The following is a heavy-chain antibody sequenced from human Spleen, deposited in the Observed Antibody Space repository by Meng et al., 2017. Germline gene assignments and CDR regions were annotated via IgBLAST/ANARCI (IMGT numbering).Heavy chain of an antibody. CDR3: ARVGSYRGYNY. Sequence: QVQIQQWGAGLVKPSETLSLTCAVYGGSFSGYYWSWIRQPPGKGLEWIGEINHSGSTNYNPSLKSRVTISVDTSKNQFSLKLSSVTAADTAVYYCARVGSYRGYNYWGQGTLVTVSS. J-gene: IGHJ4*02. D-gene: IGHD3-10*01. CDR1: GGSFSGYY. CDR2: INHSGST. V-gene: IGHV4-34*01.